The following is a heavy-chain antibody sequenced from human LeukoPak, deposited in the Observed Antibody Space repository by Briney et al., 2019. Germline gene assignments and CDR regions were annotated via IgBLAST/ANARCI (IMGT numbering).Heavy chain of an antibody. D-gene: IGHD3-22*01. J-gene: IGHJ4*02. CDR3: ARVKMGYGSSGYYYYFDY. Sequence: GASVKVSCKASGYTFTSYGISWVRQAPGQGLEWMGWISAYNGNTNYAQKLQGRVTMTTDTSTSTDYMELRSLRSDDTAVYYCARVKMGYGSSGYYYYFDYWGQGTLVTVSS. CDR1: GYTFTSYG. CDR2: ISAYNGNT. V-gene: IGHV1-18*01.